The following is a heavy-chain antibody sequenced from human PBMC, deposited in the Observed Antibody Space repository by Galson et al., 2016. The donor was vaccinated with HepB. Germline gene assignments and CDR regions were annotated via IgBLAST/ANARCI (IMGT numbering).Heavy chain of an antibody. J-gene: IGHJ5*01. Sequence: SLRLSCAASGFTLSSYNMNWVRQAPGKGLEWLSSVSGSGGSTCYADSVRGRFIISRDSSENTLYLQMNTLRGDDTALYYCAKAGYNSHERNNWFDSWGQGTLVTVSS. D-gene: IGHD1-20*01. CDR3: AKAGYNSHERNNWFDS. CDR1: GFTLSSYN. V-gene: IGHV3-23*01. CDR2: VSGSGGST.